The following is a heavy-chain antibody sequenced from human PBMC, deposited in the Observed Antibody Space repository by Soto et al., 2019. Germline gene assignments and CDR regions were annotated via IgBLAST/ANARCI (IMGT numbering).Heavy chain of an antibody. CDR1: GFTFSSYS. J-gene: IGHJ4*02. CDR3: AKDLGRPGISY. V-gene: IGHV3-30*02. D-gene: IGHD2-21*01. CDR2: ITYDGSNK. Sequence: PGGSLRLSCAASGFTFSSYSMNWVRQAPGKGLEWVSSITYDGSNKYYADSVEGRFTISRDNSKNTLYLQMNSLRAEDTAVYYCAKDLGRPGISYWGQGTLVTVSS.